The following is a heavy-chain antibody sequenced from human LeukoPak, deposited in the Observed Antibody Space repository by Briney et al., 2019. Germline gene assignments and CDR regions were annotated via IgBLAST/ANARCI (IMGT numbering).Heavy chain of an antibody. CDR1: GGSISSYY. Sequence: SETLSLTCTVSGGSISSYYWSWIRQPPGKGLEWIGYIYYSGSTNYNPSLKSRVTISVDTSKDQFSLKLRSVTAADTAVYYCAGNSRYSSSWYAIAYWGQGTLATVSS. D-gene: IGHD6-13*01. CDR2: IYYSGST. J-gene: IGHJ4*02. CDR3: AGNSRYSSSWYAIAY. V-gene: IGHV4-59*08.